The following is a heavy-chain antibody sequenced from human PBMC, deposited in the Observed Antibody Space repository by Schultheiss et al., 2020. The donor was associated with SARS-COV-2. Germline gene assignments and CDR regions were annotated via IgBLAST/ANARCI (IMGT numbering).Heavy chain of an antibody. CDR2: INPNSGGT. CDR3: ARVGGPRYCSGGSCYLYGMDV. Sequence: ASVKVSCKASGYTFTGYYMHWVRQAPGQGLEWMGWINPNSGGTNYAQKFQGWVTMTRDTSISTAYMELSRLRSDDTAVYYCARVGGPRYCSGGSCYLYGMDVWGQGTTVTVSS. CDR1: GYTFTGYY. D-gene: IGHD2-15*01. V-gene: IGHV1-2*04. J-gene: IGHJ6*02.